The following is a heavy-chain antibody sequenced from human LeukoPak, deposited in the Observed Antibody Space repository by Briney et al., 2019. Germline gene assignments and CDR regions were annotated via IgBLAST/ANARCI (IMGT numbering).Heavy chain of an antibody. D-gene: IGHD2-8*01. CDR1: GFTFSSYA. J-gene: IGHJ5*02. Sequence: GGSLRLSCAASGFTFSSYAMSWVRQAPGKGPEWVSGISGSGGSTYYADSVKGRFTISRDNSKNTLYLQMNSLRAEDTAVYYCAKEARDCTNGVCYTRWFDPWGQGTLVTVSS. CDR3: AKEARDCTNGVCYTRWFDP. CDR2: ISGSGGST. V-gene: IGHV3-23*01.